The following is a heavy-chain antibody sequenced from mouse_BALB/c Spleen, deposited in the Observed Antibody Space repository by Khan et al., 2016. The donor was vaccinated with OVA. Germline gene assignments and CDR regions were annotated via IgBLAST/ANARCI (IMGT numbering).Heavy chain of an antibody. CDR3: ARGNCAWFAY. V-gene: IGHV5-17*02. CDR1: GFTFSSFG. Sequence: EVQGVESGGGLVQPGGSRKLSCAASGFTFSSFGMHWVRQAPEKGLEWVAYISSDSITLYYADTVKGRVTISRDNPRNTLFLPMTSLRSEDTAIYYCARGNCAWFAYWGQGTLVTVSA. CDR2: ISSDSITL. D-gene: IGHD2-1*01. J-gene: IGHJ3*01.